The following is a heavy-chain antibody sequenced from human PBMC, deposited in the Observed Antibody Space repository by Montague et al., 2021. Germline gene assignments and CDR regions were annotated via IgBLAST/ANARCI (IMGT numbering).Heavy chain of an antibody. Sequence: SETLSLTCTVTGGSISEFYWSWIRQSPEKGLEWIGYIYDSGTTNYNPSLKSRVTISADTSMNQFSLNLRSVTAAATAVYFCARRLGIRASFDYWGQGTLVTVSS. V-gene: IGHV4-59*08. D-gene: IGHD7-27*01. J-gene: IGHJ4*02. CDR3: ARRLGIRASFDY. CDR2: IYDSGTT. CDR1: GGSISEFY.